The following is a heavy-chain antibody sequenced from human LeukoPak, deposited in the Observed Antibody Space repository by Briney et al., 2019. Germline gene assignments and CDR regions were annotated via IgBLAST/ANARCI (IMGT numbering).Heavy chain of an antibody. CDR1: GFTSGSFA. J-gene: IGHJ4*02. CDR3: ASENGGNYYFDY. V-gene: IGHV3-30-3*01. CDR2: ISYDGSNK. Sequence: PGGPWRSSWAASGFTSGSFAMTGAGRAPGKGLEGVAVISYDGSNKYYADSVKGRFTISRDNSKNTLYLQMNSLRAEDTAVYYCASENGGNYYFDYWGQGTLVTVSS. D-gene: IGHD4-23*01.